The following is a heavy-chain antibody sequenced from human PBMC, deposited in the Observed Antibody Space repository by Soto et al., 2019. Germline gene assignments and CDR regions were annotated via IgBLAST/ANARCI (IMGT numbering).Heavy chain of an antibody. D-gene: IGHD1-26*01. CDR1: GFTFDDYA. Sequence: GGSLRLSCAASGFTFDDYAMHWVRQAPGKGLEWVSGISWNSGSIGYADSVKGRFTISRDNAKNSLYLQMNSLRAEDTALYYCAKDSGAYYYYGMDVWGQGTTVTVS. CDR2: ISWNSGSI. CDR3: AKDSGAYYYYGMDV. V-gene: IGHV3-9*01. J-gene: IGHJ6*01.